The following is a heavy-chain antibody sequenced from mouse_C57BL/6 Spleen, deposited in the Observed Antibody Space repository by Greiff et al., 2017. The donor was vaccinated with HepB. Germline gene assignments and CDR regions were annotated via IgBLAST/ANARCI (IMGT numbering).Heavy chain of an antibody. D-gene: IGHD2-5*01. CDR2: INPGSGGT. CDR1: GYAFTNYL. Sequence: VQLQQSGAELVRPGTSVKVSCKASGYAFTNYLIEWVKQRPGQGLEWIGVINPGSGGTNYNETFKGKATLTADKSSTTAYMQLSSLTSEDSAVYFCARGDYSNYFDYWGQGTTLTVSS. J-gene: IGHJ2*01. V-gene: IGHV1-54*01. CDR3: ARGDYSNYFDY.